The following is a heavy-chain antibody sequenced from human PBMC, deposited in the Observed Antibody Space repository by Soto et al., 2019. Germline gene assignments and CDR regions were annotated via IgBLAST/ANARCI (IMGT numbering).Heavy chain of an antibody. CDR3: ARDLSGAALAAASY. D-gene: IGHD6-25*01. J-gene: IGHJ4*02. CDR1: GFTFSSYA. CDR2: ISYDGSNK. V-gene: IGHV3-30-3*01. Sequence: GGSLRLSCAASGFTFSSYAMHWVRQAPGKGLEWVAVISYDGSNKYYADSVKGRFTISRGNSKNTLYLQMNSLRAEDTAVYYCARDLSGAALAAASYWGQGTLVTVSS.